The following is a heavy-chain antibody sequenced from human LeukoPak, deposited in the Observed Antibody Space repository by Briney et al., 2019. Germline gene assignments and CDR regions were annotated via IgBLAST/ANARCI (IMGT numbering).Heavy chain of an antibody. CDR1: GGSISSYY. J-gene: IGHJ3*02. CDR2: IYYSGST. D-gene: IGHD2-2*01. Sequence: SETLSLTCTVSGGSISSYYWSWIRQPPGKGLEWIGYIYYSGSTNYNPSLKSRVTISVDTSKNQFSLKLSPVTAADTAVYYCARDRGSTAFDIWGQGTMVTVSS. V-gene: IGHV4-59*01. CDR3: ARDRGSTAFDI.